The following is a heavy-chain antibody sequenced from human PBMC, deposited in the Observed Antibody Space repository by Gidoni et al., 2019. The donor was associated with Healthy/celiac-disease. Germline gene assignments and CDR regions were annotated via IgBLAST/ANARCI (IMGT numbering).Heavy chain of an antibody. V-gene: IGHV3-21*01. J-gene: IGHJ4*02. CDR1: GFTFSSYS. D-gene: IGHD3-22*01. CDR2: ISSSSSYI. CDR3: ARGYYDSSGYYDY. Sequence: EVQLVESVGGLVKPGGSLRLSCAASGFTFSSYSMNWVRQAPGKGLGWVSSISSSSSYIYYADSVKGRFTISRDNAKNSLYLQMNSLRAEDTAVYYCARGYYDSSGYYDYWGQGTLVTVSS.